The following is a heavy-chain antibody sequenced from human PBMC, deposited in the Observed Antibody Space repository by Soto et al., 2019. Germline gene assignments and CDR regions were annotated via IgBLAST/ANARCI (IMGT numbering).Heavy chain of an antibody. V-gene: IGHV3-74*01. CDR1: GFSFSDYW. Sequence: EVQLVESGGGLVQPGGSLRLSCAASGFSFSDYWMHWVRQAPGKGLVWVSCIDTDGSTTTYADSVKGRFTISRDNVKKTLYLQMESLRAEDTALYYCSRGGGFSGNYLGGQGTLVTVSS. CDR2: IDTDGSTT. J-gene: IGHJ4*02. CDR3: SRGGGFSGNYL. D-gene: IGHD1-26*01.